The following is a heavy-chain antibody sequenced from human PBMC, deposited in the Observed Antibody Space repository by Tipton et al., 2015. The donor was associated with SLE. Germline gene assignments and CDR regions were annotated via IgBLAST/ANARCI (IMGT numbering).Heavy chain of an antibody. D-gene: IGHD2-2*01. CDR3: ARISPRYCSQTTCYGGHIDY. J-gene: IGHJ4*02. Sequence: QLVQSGAEVKKPGSSVRISCKISRVSLSDSPISWVRQAPGQGLDYMGGIIPVFRTTNYAQKFQGRVTLTTDESANTAYMELSSLRFEDTAVYYCARISPRYCSQTTCYGGHIDYWGQGTLVTVSS. V-gene: IGHV1-69*05. CDR1: RVSLSDSP. CDR2: IIPVFRTT.